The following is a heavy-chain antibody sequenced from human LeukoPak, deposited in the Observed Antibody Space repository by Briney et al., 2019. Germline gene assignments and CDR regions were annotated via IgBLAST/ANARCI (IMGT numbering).Heavy chain of an antibody. CDR3: ARLAAAAGNLDY. CDR1: GGSISSYY. CDR2: IYYSGST. V-gene: IGHV4-59*08. Sequence: PSETLSLTCTVSGGSISSYYWSWIRQPPGKGLEWIGYIYYSGSTNYNPSLKSRVTISVDTSKNQFSLKLSSVTAADTAVYYCARLAAAAGNLDYWGQGTLVTVSS. J-gene: IGHJ4*02. D-gene: IGHD6-13*01.